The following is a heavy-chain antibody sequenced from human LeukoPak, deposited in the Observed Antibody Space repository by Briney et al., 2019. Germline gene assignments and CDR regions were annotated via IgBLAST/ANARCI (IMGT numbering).Heavy chain of an antibody. Sequence: ASVKLSCKASGYTFTCYYMHWVRQAPGQGLEWMGWINPDTGGTSYSQRFQGRVTMTRDTSISTAYIELSRMTSDDTAVYYCARGGEVCSSTSCYRGHEYWGEGTLVTVSP. CDR2: INPDTGGT. CDR1: GYTFTCYY. CDR3: ARGGEVCSSTSCYRGHEY. D-gene: IGHD2-2*01. V-gene: IGHV1-2*02. J-gene: IGHJ4*02.